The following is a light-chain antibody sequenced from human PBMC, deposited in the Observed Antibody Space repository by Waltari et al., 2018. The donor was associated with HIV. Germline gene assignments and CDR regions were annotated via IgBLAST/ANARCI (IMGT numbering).Light chain of an antibody. CDR3: QQRTNSVT. V-gene: IGKV3-11*01. CDR1: QSLTSG. CDR2: DAS. J-gene: IGKJ5*01. Sequence: EIFLTQSPDSLSLSTGERATLSCRASQSLTSGVAWHQQKPGQTPRLLIFDASSRAAGIPARFRGSGSGTDFILTISSLEPEDSAVYYCQQRTNSVTFGQGTRLEIK.